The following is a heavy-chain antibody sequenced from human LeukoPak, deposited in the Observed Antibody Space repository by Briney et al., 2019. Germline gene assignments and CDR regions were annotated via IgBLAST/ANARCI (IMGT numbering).Heavy chain of an antibody. CDR2: INSDGSST. V-gene: IGHV3-74*01. CDR1: GFAFSDYW. CDR3: SRGGNHDY. J-gene: IGHJ4*02. Sequence: PGGSLRLSCAASGFAFSDYWMHWVRQAPGKGLVWVSRINSDGSSTNYADSVKGRFTISRDNAKNTLYLQMNSLRAEDTAMFYCSRGGNHDYWGQGTLVSVSS.